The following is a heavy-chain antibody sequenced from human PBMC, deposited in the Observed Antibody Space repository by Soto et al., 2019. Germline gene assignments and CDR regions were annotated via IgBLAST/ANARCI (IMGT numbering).Heavy chain of an antibody. D-gene: IGHD2-15*01. CDR1: GITIRNYP. J-gene: IGHJ4*02. Sequence: EVQLQESGGGLVQPGGSLRLSCAASGITIRNYPMSWVRQAPGKGLDWVPGISGSGDRTYYADSAKGRFTISKDFSKNSLSLQLDSLRVEDTAVYFCVKDDGGNPSTEPHWGQGTLVTVSS. V-gene: IGHV3-23*01. CDR2: ISGSGDRT. CDR3: VKDDGGNPSTEPH.